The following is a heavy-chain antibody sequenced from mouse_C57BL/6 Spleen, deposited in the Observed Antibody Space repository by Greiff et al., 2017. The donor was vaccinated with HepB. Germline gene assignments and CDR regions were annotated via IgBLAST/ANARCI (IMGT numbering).Heavy chain of an antibody. Sequence: QVQLKQSGAELVRPGTSVKVSCKASGYAFTNYLIEWVKQRPGQGLEWIGVINPGSGGTNYNEKFKGKATLTADKSSSTAYMQLSSLTSEDSAVYFCALGDYDGGGFAYWGQGTLVTVSA. J-gene: IGHJ3*01. CDR2: INPGSGGT. CDR3: ALGDYDGGGFAY. V-gene: IGHV1-54*01. CDR1: GYAFTNYL. D-gene: IGHD2-4*01.